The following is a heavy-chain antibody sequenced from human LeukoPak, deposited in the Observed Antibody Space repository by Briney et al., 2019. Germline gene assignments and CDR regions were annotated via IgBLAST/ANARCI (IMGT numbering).Heavy chain of an antibody. J-gene: IGHJ4*02. V-gene: IGHV5-51*01. CDR2: IYPGDSDT. CDR1: GYSFTSYW. D-gene: IGHD5-18*01. Sequence: GESLKISYKGSGYSFTSYWIGWVRQMPGKGLEWMGIIYPGDSDTRYSPSFQGQVTISADKSISTAYLQWSSLKASDTAMYYCARSSPDYSYGFVYDYWGQGTLVTVSS. CDR3: ARSSPDYSYGFVYDY.